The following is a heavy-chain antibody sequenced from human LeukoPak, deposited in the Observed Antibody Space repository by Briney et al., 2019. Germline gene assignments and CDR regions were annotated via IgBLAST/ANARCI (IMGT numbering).Heavy chain of an antibody. V-gene: IGHV3-30-3*02. CDR3: AKISRQQLGNGY. J-gene: IGHJ4*02. CDR1: GFIFSRYT. Sequence: SGGSLRLSCAASGFIFSRYTINWVRQAPGKGLEWVAVISYDGSNKYYADSVKGRFTISRDNSKNTLYLQMNSLRAEDTAVYYCAKISRQQLGNGYWGQGTLVTVSS. D-gene: IGHD6-13*01. CDR2: ISYDGSNK.